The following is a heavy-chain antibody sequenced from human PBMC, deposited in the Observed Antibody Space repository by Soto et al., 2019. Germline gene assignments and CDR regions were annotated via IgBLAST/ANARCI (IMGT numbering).Heavy chain of an antibody. J-gene: IGHJ4*02. D-gene: IGHD1-1*01. Sequence: SETLSLTCIVSGTSIKNSNHFWGWIRQSPGKGLEFVGSVYSTGGTYYNPSLKNRLTVSVHTSQNQFSLTLKSVTAADSAVYYCGRVTKPATPHSDFDVWGQGTLVTVSS. CDR3: GRVTKPATPHSDFDV. CDR1: GTSIKNSNHF. V-gene: IGHV4-39*02. CDR2: VYSTGGT.